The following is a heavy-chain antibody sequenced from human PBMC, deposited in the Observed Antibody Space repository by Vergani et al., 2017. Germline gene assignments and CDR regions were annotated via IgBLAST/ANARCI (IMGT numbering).Heavy chain of an antibody. Sequence: QVQLVQSGAEVKKPGSSVKVSCKASGGTFSSYAISWVRQAPGQGLEWMGGIIPIFGTANYAQKFQGRVTITADKSTGTAYMELSSLRSEDTAVYYCARVHENWGSGAFDIWGQGTMVTVSS. J-gene: IGHJ3*02. CDR1: GGTFSSYA. V-gene: IGHV1-69*06. D-gene: IGHD7-27*01. CDR2: IIPIFGTA. CDR3: ARVHENWGSGAFDI.